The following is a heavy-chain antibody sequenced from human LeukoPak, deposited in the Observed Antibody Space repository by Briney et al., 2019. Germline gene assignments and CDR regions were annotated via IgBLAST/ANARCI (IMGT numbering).Heavy chain of an antibody. Sequence: PGGSLRLSCAASGFTFSSYAMHWVRQAPGKGLEYVSAISNNGGSTFYANSVKGRFTISRDNSKNTLYLQMGSLRAEDTAVYYCTKSFGPVIAAAGAGTDWGQGTLVTVSS. CDR3: TKSFGPVIAAAGAGTD. J-gene: IGHJ4*02. D-gene: IGHD6-13*01. CDR1: GFTFSSYA. V-gene: IGHV3-64*01. CDR2: ISNNGGST.